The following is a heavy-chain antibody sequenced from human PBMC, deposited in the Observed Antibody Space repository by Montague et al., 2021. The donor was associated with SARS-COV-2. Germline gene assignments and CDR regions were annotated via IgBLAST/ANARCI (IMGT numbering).Heavy chain of an antibody. CDR3: ARGREYSSSAGFDY. V-gene: IGHV4-59*01. J-gene: IGHJ4*02. CDR2: IYYSGST. Sequence: SETLSLTCTVSGGSISSYYWSWIRQPPGKGLERIGYIYYSGSTNXNPSLKSRVTISVDTSKNQFSLKLSSVTAADTAVYYCARGREYSSSAGFDYWGQGTLVTVSS. D-gene: IGHD6-6*01. CDR1: GGSISSYY.